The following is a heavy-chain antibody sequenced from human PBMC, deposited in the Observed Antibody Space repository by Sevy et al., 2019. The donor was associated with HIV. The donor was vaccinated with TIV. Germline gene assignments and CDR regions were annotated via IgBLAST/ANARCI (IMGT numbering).Heavy chain of an antibody. V-gene: IGHV3-48*02. CDR2: ISSSSSTI. Sequence: GGSLRLSCAASGFTFSSYSMNWVRQAPGKGLEWVSYISSSSSTIYYADSVKGRFTISRDNAKNSLYLQMNSLRDEDTAVYYCAREAYTPRYCSGGSGYSYMDVWGKGTTVTVSS. J-gene: IGHJ6*03. CDR1: GFTFSSYS. CDR3: AREAYTPRYCSGGSGYSYMDV. D-gene: IGHD2-15*01.